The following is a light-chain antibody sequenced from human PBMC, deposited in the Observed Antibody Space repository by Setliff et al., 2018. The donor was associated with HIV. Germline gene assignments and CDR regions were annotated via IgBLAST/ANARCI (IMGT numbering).Light chain of an antibody. CDR2: ETS. V-gene: IGLV7-46*01. CDR3: LLSHSGARV. Sequence: AVVTQEPSLTVSPGGTATLTCGSSTGAVTSGHYPYWFQQKPGQAPRTLIYETSNKHSWTPARFSGSLLGGKAALTLSGAQPEDEAEYYCLLSHSGARVFGGGTKVTVL. CDR1: TGAVTSGHY. J-gene: IGLJ2*01.